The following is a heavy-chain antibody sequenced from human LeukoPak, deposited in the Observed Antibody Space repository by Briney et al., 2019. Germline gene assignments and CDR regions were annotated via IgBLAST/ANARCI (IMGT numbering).Heavy chain of an antibody. CDR3: ARDPTTVTKGFDI. J-gene: IGHJ3*02. Sequence: SETLSLTCTVSGGSISSYYWSWIRQPPGKGLEWIGYISYSGSTNYNPSLKSRVTLSVDTSKNQFSLKLSSVTAADTAVYYCARDPTTVTKGFDIWGQGTTVTVSS. CDR1: GGSISSYY. V-gene: IGHV4-59*01. D-gene: IGHD4-17*01. CDR2: ISYSGST.